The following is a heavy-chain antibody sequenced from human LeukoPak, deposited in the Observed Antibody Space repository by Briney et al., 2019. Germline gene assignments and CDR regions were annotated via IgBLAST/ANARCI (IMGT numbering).Heavy chain of an antibody. CDR1: GYTFTSYG. V-gene: IGHV1-2*02. D-gene: IGHD3-22*01. J-gene: IGHJ1*01. CDR2: INPNSGGT. CDR3: ARGYYDSSDYEYFQH. Sequence: ASVKVSCKASGYTFTSYGISWVRQAPGQGLEWMGWINPNSGGTNSAQKFQGRVTMTRDTSIITAYMELSRLRSDDTAVYFCARGYYDSSDYEYFQHWGQGTLVTVSS.